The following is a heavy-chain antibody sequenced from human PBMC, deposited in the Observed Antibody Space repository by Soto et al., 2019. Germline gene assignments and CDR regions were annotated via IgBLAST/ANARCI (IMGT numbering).Heavy chain of an antibody. V-gene: IGHV4-59*01. CDR1: GVSIDNFF. J-gene: IGHJ5*02. Sequence: QVQLQESGPRLVRPSETLSLTCTVSGVSIDNFFWSWIRQSPGKGLEWIGYVSRGGNAAYMSEGETTNNNPSLESRATISLDLPKNQFSLKLTSVTAADTAVYYCARDRGGITVASKPLGEWFDPWGQGTLVTVSS. CDR2: VSRGGNAAYMSEGETT. CDR3: ARDRGGITVASKPLGEWFDP. D-gene: IGHD5-12*01.